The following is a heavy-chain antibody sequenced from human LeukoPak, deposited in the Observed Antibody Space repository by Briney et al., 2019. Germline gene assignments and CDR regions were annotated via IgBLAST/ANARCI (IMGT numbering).Heavy chain of an antibody. CDR2: ISAYNGNT. CDR3: ARDYSYNILTGHTDFFDF. Sequence: ASVKVSCKASGYTFTSYGISWVRQAPGQGLEWMGWISAYNGNTISAQKFQDRVTLATDTPTNTVYMELRTLSFDDTAIYFCARDYSYNILTGHTDFFDFWGQGTLVTVSS. J-gene: IGHJ4*02. CDR1: GYTFTSYG. D-gene: IGHD3-9*01. V-gene: IGHV1-18*01.